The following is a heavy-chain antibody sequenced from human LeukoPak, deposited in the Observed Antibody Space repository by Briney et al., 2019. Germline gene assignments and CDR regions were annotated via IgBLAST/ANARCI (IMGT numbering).Heavy chain of an antibody. CDR3: AKSRIISRSSTSCYFGL. J-gene: IGHJ4*02. D-gene: IGHD2-2*01. V-gene: IGHV3-23*01. CDR2: ISGSGGST. CDR1: GFTVSSDY. Sequence: GGSLRLSCAASGFTVSSDYVSWVRQAPGRGLEWVSAISGSGGSTYYADSVKGRFTISRDNSKNTLYLQMNSLRAEDTAVYYCAKSRIISRSSTSCYFGLWGQGTLVTVSS.